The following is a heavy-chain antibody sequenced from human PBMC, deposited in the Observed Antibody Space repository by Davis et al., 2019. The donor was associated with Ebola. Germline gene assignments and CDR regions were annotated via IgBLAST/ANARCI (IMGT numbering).Heavy chain of an antibody. V-gene: IGHV1-24*01. J-gene: IGHJ4*02. CDR1: GYTLTELS. Sequence: ASVKVSCKVFGYTLTELSMHWVRQAPGKGLEWMGGFDPEDGETIYAQKFQGRVTMTRDTSTSTVYMELSSLRSEDTAVYYCARGLGDWGQGTLVTVSS. CDR2: FDPEDGET. D-gene: IGHD3-10*01. CDR3: ARGLGD.